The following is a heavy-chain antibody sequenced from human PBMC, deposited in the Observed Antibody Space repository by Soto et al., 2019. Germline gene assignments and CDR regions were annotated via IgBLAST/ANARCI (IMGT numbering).Heavy chain of an antibody. V-gene: IGHV4-39*01. Sequence: PGKGLEWIGSIYYSGSTYYNPSLKSRVTISVDTSKNQFSLKLSSVTAADTAVYYCARTRYGSGSYTSDSYMDAWGKENTLTVSS. D-gene: IGHD3-10*01. CDR2: IYYSGST. CDR3: ARTRYGSGSYTSDSYMDA. J-gene: IGHJ6*03.